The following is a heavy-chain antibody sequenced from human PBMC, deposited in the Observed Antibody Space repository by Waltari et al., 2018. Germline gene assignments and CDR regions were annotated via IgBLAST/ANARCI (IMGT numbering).Heavy chain of an antibody. CDR2: IYSTGSTK. V-gene: IGHV3-23*03. J-gene: IGHJ6*03. CDR3: AKTGHYYDGSSHYNNYYYFYYMDV. D-gene: IGHD3-22*01. Sequence: EVQLLQSGGGLVQPGGSLRLSCAASGFTFNIYAMSWVRQAPGKGLEWVSLIYSTGSTKYYAESVKGRFAISRDNSKNTLYLQINSLRAEDTAIYYCAKTGHYYDGSSHYNNYYYFYYMDVWGKGTTVTVSS. CDR1: GFTFNIYA.